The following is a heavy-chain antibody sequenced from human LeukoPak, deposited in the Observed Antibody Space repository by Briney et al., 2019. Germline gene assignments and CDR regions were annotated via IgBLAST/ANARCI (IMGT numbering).Heavy chain of an antibody. D-gene: IGHD3-3*01. V-gene: IGHV3-30*18. Sequence: GRSLRLSCAASAFTFSYYAMHWVRQAPGKGLEWVAVISYDGSNKYYADSVKGRFTISRDNSKNTLYLQMNSLRAEDTAVYYCAKYNGYYTDYWGQGTLVTVSS. CDR2: ISYDGSNK. CDR1: AFTFSYYA. J-gene: IGHJ4*02. CDR3: AKYNGYYTDY.